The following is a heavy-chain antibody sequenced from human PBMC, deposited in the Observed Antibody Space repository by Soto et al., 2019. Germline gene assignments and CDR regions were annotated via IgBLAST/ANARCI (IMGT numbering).Heavy chain of an antibody. CDR2: IKQDGSEK. V-gene: IGHV3-7*04. J-gene: IGHJ4*02. CDR3: ARGFSSSPLFEDYFDY. Sequence: GGSLRLSCAASGFTFSRYWMTWVRQAPGKGLEWVANIKQDGSEKNYVDSVEGRFTISRDNAKNSLSLQMNSLRDEDTAVYFCARGFSSSPLFEDYFDYWGQGTLVTVSS. CDR1: GFTFSRYW. D-gene: IGHD6-13*01.